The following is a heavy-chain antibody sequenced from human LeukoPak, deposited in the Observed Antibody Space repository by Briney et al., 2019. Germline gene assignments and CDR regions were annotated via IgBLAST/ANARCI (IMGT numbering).Heavy chain of an antibody. D-gene: IGHD4-23*01. CDR1: GFTFSSYW. J-gene: IGHJ4*02. V-gene: IGHV3-74*01. Sequence: GGSLRLSCAASGFTFSSYWMNWVRQAPGKGLVWVSRIASDGSNTTYADSVKGRFSISRDNAKNTLYLQMNSLRVEDTAVYYCARGRPHGNDYWGQGTLVTVSS. CDR3: ARGRPHGNDY. CDR2: IASDGSNT.